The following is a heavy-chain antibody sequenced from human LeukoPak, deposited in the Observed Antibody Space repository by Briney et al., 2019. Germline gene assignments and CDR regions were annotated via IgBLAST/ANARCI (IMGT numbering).Heavy chain of an antibody. J-gene: IGHJ3*02. D-gene: IGHD3-3*01. CDR1: DGSISTYY. Sequence: SETLSLTCTVSDGSISTYYWNWIRQPPGKGLEWIGYIYYSGTTNYNPSLKSRVTISVDTSKNQFSLKLSSVTAADTAVYYCARRTYDLWSGDYTGAFDIWGQGTMVTVSS. CDR3: ARRTYDLWSGDYTGAFDI. CDR2: IYYSGTT. V-gene: IGHV4-59*01.